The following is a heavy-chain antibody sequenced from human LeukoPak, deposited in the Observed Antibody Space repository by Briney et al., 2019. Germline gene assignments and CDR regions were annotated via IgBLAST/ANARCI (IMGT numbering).Heavy chain of an antibody. D-gene: IGHD6-13*01. V-gene: IGHV1-18*01. J-gene: IGHJ5*02. CDR2: ISANNSNT. CDR3: ARDLPYSSSWTHRSPPPDP. CDR1: DYIFISYG. Sequence: ASVKVSCKASDYIFISYGISWVRQAPGQGLEWMGWISANNSNTNYAQKLQGRVTMTTDTSTSTAYMELRTLRSDDTAVYYCARDLPYSSSWTHRSPPPDPWGQGTLVTVSS.